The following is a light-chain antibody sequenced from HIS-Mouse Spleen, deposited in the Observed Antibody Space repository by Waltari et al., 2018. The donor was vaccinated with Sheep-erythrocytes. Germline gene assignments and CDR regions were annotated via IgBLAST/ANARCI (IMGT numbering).Light chain of an antibody. CDR3: CSYAGSSTPWV. Sequence: QSALTQPASVSGSPGQSITISCTGTSSDVGRYNLFCWYLQHPGKAPKLLIYEGSKRPSGVSNRFSGSKSGNTASLTISGLQAEDEADYYCCSYAGSSTPWVFGGGTKLTVL. V-gene: IGLV2-23*01. J-gene: IGLJ3*02. CDR1: SSDVGRYNL. CDR2: EGS.